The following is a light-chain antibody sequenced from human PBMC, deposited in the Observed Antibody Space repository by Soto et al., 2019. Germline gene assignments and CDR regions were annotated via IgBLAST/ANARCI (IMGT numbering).Light chain of an antibody. CDR3: QQSGSLGIYT. V-gene: IGKV1-39*01. CDR2: AAS. CDR1: QNIINY. J-gene: IGKJ2*01. Sequence: DIQMTQSPSSLSSSVGERVTITCRASQNIINYLNWYQQRPGKAPKLLIYAASRLQSGVPSRFSGSGSGTEFTLTISSLQPEDFATYFCQQSGSLGIYTFGQGTKVQIK.